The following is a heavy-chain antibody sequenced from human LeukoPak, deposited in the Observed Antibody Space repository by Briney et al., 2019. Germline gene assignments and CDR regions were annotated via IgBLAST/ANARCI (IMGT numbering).Heavy chain of an antibody. CDR2: FYTSGST. V-gene: IGHV4-4*07. D-gene: IGHD1-7*01. CDR3: ARGGELLNY. Sequence: SETLSLTCTVSGGSISSYYWSWIRQPAGKGLEWIGRFYTSGSTSYSPSLKSRVTISLDTSKNQFSLRLSSVTAADTAVYYCARGGELLNYLGQGTLVTVSS. J-gene: IGHJ4*02. CDR1: GGSISSYY.